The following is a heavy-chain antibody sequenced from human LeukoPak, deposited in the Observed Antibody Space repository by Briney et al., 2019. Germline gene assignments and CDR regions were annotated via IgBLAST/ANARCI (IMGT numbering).Heavy chain of an antibody. CDR1: GYTFTSCY. Sequence: ASVKVSCKASGYTFTSCYMHWVRQAPGQGLEWMGWINPNSGGTNYAQKFQGRVTMTRDTSISTAYMELSRLRSDDTAVYYCARDRHDFWSGRRFDPWGQGTLVTVSS. V-gene: IGHV1-2*02. CDR2: INPNSGGT. J-gene: IGHJ5*02. CDR3: ARDRHDFWSGRRFDP. D-gene: IGHD3-3*01.